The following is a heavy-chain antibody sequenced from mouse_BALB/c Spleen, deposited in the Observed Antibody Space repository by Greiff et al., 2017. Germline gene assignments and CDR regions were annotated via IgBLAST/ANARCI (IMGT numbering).Heavy chain of an antibody. V-gene: IGHV2-6-4*01. D-gene: IGHD2-4*01. J-gene: IGHJ3*01. CDR2: LWGGGST. CDR1: GFSLSRYC. Sequence: VKLQESGPGLVAPSQSLSITCTVSGFSLSRYCVHWVRQPPGKGLEWLGMLWGGGSTDYNSPLKSRLSISKDNSKSQVFLKMKSLQTNDTDMDYYARKTDDYEAGLDYWGQGTLVTVSA. CDR3: ARKTDDYEAGLDY.